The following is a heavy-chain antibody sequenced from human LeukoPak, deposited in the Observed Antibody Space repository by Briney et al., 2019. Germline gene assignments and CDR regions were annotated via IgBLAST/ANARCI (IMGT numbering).Heavy chain of an antibody. CDR1: GFTVSSNY. CDR2: IYSGGST. CDR3: ARGNWNDDERLAC. Sequence: AGGSLRLSCAASGFTVSSNYMSWVRQAPGKGLEWVSVIYSGGSTYYADSVKGRFTISRDNSKNTLYLQMNSLRAEDTAVYYCARGNWNDDERLACWGQGTLVTVSS. D-gene: IGHD1-1*01. J-gene: IGHJ4*02. V-gene: IGHV3-53*01.